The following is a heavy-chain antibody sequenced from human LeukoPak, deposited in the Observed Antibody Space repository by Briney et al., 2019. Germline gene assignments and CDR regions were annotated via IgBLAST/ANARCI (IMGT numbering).Heavy chain of an antibody. V-gene: IGHV3-43D*03. CDR2: ISRCGSRT. Sequence: PGGSLRLSCASSVFNFADYAMHWVRQSAGKGLEGMSLISRCGSRTYYGDAVKGRFTTSRDNSKNYLCLQMDSLRVDDTALYFCAKDHDSGDYLAFYMGVGGKGTTLTVSS. D-gene: IGHD4-17*01. CDR1: VFNFADYA. J-gene: IGHJ6*03. CDR3: AKDHDSGDYLAFYMGV.